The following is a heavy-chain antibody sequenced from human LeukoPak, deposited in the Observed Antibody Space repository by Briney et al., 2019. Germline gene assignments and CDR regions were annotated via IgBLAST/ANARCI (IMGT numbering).Heavy chain of an antibody. J-gene: IGHJ4*02. Sequence: PGGSLRLSCAASGFTFSSYAMSWVRQAPGKGLEWVSAISGSGGSTYYADSVKGRFTISRDNSKNTLYLQMNSLRAEDTAVYYCAKDRWVGATISHYFDYWGQGTLVTVSS. CDR3: AKDRWVGATISHYFDY. CDR2: ISGSGGST. V-gene: IGHV3-23*01. CDR1: GFTFSSYA. D-gene: IGHD1-26*01.